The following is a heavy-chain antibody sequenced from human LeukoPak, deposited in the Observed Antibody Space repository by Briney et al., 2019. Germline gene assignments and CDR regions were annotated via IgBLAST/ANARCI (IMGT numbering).Heavy chain of an antibody. J-gene: IGHJ5*02. D-gene: IGHD1-7*01. V-gene: IGHV4-39*02. CDR1: GGSISSSSYY. CDR2: IYYSGST. CDR3: ARERLELRRWFDP. Sequence: PSVTLSLTCTVSGGSISSSSYYWGWICQPPGKGLEWIGSIYYSGSTYYNPSLKSRVTISVDTSKNQFSLKLSSVTAADTAVYYCARERLELRRWFDPWGQGTLVTVSS.